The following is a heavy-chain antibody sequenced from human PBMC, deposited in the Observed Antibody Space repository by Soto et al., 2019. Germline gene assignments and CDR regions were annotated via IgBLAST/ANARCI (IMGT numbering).Heavy chain of an antibody. CDR2: IKSKTDGGTT. Sequence: PGGSLRLSCAASGFTFSNAWMSWVRQAPGKGLEWVGRIKSKTDGGTTDYAAPVKGRFTISRDDPKNTLYLQMNRLKTEDTAVYYCTTTDPGYLKTLDVWGQGTTVTVSS. V-gene: IGHV3-15*01. D-gene: IGHD6-25*01. CDR1: GFTFSNAW. CDR3: TTTDPGYLKTLDV. J-gene: IGHJ6*02.